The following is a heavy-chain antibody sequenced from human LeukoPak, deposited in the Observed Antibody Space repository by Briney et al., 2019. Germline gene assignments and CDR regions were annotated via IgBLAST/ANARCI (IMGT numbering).Heavy chain of an antibody. CDR3: ATWGSSSWAGFDC. V-gene: IGHV1-69*06. D-gene: IGHD3-16*01. CDR1: GGTFSTYN. Sequence: SVKVSCKASGGTFSTYNFNWLRQVPGQGLEWMGGIIPMYGTPNYAQRFQGRLTIIADKSTTTAYMELSSLRSDDTAVYYCATWGSSSWAGFDCWGQGTLLTVSS. J-gene: IGHJ4*02. CDR2: IIPMYGTP.